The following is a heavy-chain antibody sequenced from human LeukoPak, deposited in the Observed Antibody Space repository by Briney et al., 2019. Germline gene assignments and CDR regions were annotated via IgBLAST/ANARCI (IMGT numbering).Heavy chain of an antibody. CDR2: ISAYNGNT. CDR1: GYTFTSYD. Sequence: ASVKVSCKASGYTFTSYDINWVRQATGQGLEWMGWISAYNGNTNYAQKLQGRVTMTTDTSTSTAYMELRSLRSEDTAVYYCATVLRPYYFDYWGQGTLVTVSS. V-gene: IGHV1-18*01. CDR3: ATVLRPYYFDY. J-gene: IGHJ4*02. D-gene: IGHD1-26*01.